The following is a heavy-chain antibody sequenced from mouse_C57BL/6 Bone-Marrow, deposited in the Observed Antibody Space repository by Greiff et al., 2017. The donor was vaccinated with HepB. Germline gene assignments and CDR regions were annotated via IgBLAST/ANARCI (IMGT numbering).Heavy chain of an antibody. D-gene: IGHD2-3*01. Sequence: EVKLMESEGGLVQPGSSMKLSCTASGFTFSDYYMAWVRQVPEKGLEWVANINYDGSSTYYLDSLKSRFIISRDNAKNILYLQMSSLKSEDTATYYCARDHYDGYYDYFDYWGQGTTLTVSS. J-gene: IGHJ2*01. CDR2: INYDGSST. CDR3: ARDHYDGYYDYFDY. V-gene: IGHV5-16*01. CDR1: GFTFSDYY.